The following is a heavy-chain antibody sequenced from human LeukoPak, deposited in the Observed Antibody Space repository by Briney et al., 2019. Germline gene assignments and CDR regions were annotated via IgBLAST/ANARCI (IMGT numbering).Heavy chain of an antibody. D-gene: IGHD6-19*01. V-gene: IGHV3-11*01. CDR1: GFTFSDYY. Sequence: KPGGSLRLSCAASGFTFSDYYMSWIRQAPGKGLEWVSYISSSGSTIYYADSVKGRFTISRDNAKNSLYLQMNSLRAEDTALYYCAKDIKIGDGSLWLDAFDLWGPGTMVTVSS. J-gene: IGHJ3*01. CDR2: ISSSGSTI. CDR3: AKDIKIGDGSLWLDAFDL.